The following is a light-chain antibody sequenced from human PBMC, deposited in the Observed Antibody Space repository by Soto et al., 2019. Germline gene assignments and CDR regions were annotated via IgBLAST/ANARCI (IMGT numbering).Light chain of an antibody. CDR1: GSNIGSNY. V-gene: IGLV1-47*01. CDR3: AAWYDSLSGVV. J-gene: IGLJ2*01. CDR2: SNN. Sequence: QSVLTQPPSASGTPGQRVTISCSGSGSNIGSNYVYWYQQLPGTAPKLVINSNNQRPSGVPDRLSGSKAGTSASLDISGLRSEDEAQDDCAAWYDSLSGVVFGRGTKLTVL.